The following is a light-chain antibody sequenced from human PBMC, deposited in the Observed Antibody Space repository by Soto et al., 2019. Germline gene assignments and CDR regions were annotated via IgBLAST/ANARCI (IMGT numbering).Light chain of an antibody. CDR3: QQYGSSPST. CDR2: GAS. CDR1: QSVSSSY. V-gene: IGKV3-20*01. Sequence: EIVLTQSPGILSLYPGEIATLSCRASQSVSSSYLAWYQQKPGQAPRLLIYGASNRATGIPARFSGSGSGTDFTLTISSLEPEDFAVYYCQQYGSSPSTFGQGTKVDIK. J-gene: IGKJ1*01.